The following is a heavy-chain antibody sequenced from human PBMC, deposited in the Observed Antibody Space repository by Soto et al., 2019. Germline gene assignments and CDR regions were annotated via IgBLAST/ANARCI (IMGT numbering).Heavy chain of an antibody. Sequence: QVQLVQSGAEVKKPGSSVKVSCKASGGTFSSYAISWVRQAPGQGLEWMGGIIPIFGTANYAQKFQGRVTIPADKSTSTAYMELSSLRSEDTAVYYCARRGRGYCSSTSCYRGWFDPWGQGTLVTVSS. CDR3: ARRGRGYCSSTSCYRGWFDP. CDR2: IIPIFGTA. V-gene: IGHV1-69*06. J-gene: IGHJ5*02. CDR1: GGTFSSYA. D-gene: IGHD2-2*01.